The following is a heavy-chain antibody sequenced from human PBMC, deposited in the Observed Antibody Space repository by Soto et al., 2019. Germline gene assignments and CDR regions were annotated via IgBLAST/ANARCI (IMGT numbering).Heavy chain of an antibody. D-gene: IGHD2-2*02. V-gene: IGHV4-31*11. CDR3: ATIPATTILTDY. CDR1: GGSISSGGYY. J-gene: IGHJ4*02. CDR2: IYYSGST. Sequence: SETLSLTCAVYGGSISSGGYYWSWIRQHPGKGLEWIGYIYYSGSTYYNTSLKSRVTISVDTSKNQFSLKLSSVTAADTAVYYCATIPATTILTDYWGQGTLVTVSS.